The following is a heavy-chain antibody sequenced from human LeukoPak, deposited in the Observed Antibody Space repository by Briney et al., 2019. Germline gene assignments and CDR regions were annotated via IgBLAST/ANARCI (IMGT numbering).Heavy chain of an antibody. CDR2: INHSGST. V-gene: IGHV4-34*01. Sequence: SETLSLTCAVYGGSFSGYYWSWIRQPPGKGLEWIGEINHSGSTNYNPSLKSRVTISIDTSKNQFSLKLSSVTAADTAVYYCARGGRSGWFLEWLSTFDYWGQGTLVTVSS. J-gene: IGHJ4*02. D-gene: IGHD3-3*01. CDR3: ARGGRSGWFLEWLSTFDY. CDR1: GGSFSGYY.